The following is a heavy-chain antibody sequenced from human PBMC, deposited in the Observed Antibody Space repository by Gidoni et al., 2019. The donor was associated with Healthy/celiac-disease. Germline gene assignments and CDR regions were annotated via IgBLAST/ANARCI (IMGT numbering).Heavy chain of an antibody. CDR3: ATSTGIYYGMDV. V-gene: IGHV1-69*02. D-gene: IGHD3-10*01. J-gene: IGHJ6*02. Sequence: QVQLVQSGAAVKQPRSPVQVSCKASAGTFSSYTNSWVRQAPGQGLEWMRRIIPILGIANYEQKFQGRVTITADKSTSTAYMELSSLRSEDTAVYYCATSTGIYYGMDVWGQGTTVTVSS. CDR1: AGTFSSYT. CDR2: IIPILGIA.